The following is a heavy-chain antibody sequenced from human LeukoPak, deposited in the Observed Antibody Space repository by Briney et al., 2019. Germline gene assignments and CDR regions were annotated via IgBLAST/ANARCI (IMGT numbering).Heavy chain of an antibody. V-gene: IGHV3-23*01. CDR3: AKRGASYSGSYTGFDY. D-gene: IGHD1-26*01. CDR2: IRCSGGRT. Sequence: GGSLRLSCAASGFTFSSYAMSWVRQAPGKGREWVSAIRCSGGRTYYADSVKGRFTISRDNSKNTLYLQMNSLRAEDTAVYYCAKRGASYSGSYTGFDYWGQGTLVTVSS. CDR1: GFTFSSYA. J-gene: IGHJ4*02.